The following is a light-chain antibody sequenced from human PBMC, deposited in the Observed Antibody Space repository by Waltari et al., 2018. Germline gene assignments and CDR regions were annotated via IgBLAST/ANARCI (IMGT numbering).Light chain of an antibody. CDR2: AAS. V-gene: IGKV1-39*01. CDR3: QQSYGTPPT. Sequence: DIQITQSPSSLSASVGDRVTITCRASQSINRYLHWYQQKPGKAPKLLIYAASSLQIGVPSRFSVSGSGTEFTLTISSLQPEDFATYYCQQSYGTPPTFGQGTKVEIK. CDR1: QSINRY. J-gene: IGKJ1*01.